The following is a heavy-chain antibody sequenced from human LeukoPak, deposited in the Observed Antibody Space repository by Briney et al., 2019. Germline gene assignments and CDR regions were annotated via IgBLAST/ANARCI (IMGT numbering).Heavy chain of an antibody. V-gene: IGHV3-66*01. J-gene: IGHJ4*02. CDR1: GFTVNSNY. CDR3: GSTSLLGSGFFDY. Sequence: GGSLRLSCAASGFTVNSNYMNWVRQAPGKGLEWVSVIYSGGRTYYVDSVKGRFTISRDNSKNTLYLQMNSLRAEDTAVYYCGSTSLLGSGFFDYWGQGTLVTVSS. CDR2: IYSGGRT. D-gene: IGHD3-10*02.